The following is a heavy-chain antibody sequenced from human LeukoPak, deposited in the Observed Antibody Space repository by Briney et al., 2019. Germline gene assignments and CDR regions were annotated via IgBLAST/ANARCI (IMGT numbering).Heavy chain of an antibody. Sequence: ASXXVSCKGSGYTFTGYYMHWVRQAGGQGLEWMGRINPNSGGTNYVQKFQGRVTITRDRSRSTVYMEVRRLRSDDTAVYYCARDRYYYGSGSWPFDYWGQGTLVTVSS. D-gene: IGHD3-10*01. CDR2: INPNSGGT. CDR1: GYTFTGYY. CDR3: ARDRYYYGSGSWPFDY. J-gene: IGHJ4*02. V-gene: IGHV1-2*06.